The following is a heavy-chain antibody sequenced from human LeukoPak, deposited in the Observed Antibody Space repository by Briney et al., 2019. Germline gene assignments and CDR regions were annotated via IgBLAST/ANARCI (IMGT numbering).Heavy chain of an antibody. Sequence: SETLSLTCTVSGGSISSSRYYWGWIRQPPGKGLEWIGSIYYSGSTDYNPSLKSRVTISVDTSKNQFSVKLSSVTAADTAVYYCARGEMIVVVITEADFDYWGQGTLVTVSS. CDR2: IYYSGST. J-gene: IGHJ4*02. CDR3: ARGEMIVVVITEADFDY. V-gene: IGHV4-39*07. D-gene: IGHD3-22*01. CDR1: GGSISSSRYY.